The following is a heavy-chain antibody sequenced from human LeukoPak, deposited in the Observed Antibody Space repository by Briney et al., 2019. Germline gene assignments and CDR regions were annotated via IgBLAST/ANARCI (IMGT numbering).Heavy chain of an antibody. Sequence: GSLRLPCAASGFTFSRYWMSWGRQAPGKGLMWVSQINSDGSATSCADPVKGRCTISRDNAKNMLYLEMNSLRVEDTAVYFCTRDHGLDVWGQGTTVTVSS. CDR3: TRDHGLDV. CDR2: INSDGSAT. CDR1: GFTFSRYW. J-gene: IGHJ6*02. V-gene: IGHV3-74*01.